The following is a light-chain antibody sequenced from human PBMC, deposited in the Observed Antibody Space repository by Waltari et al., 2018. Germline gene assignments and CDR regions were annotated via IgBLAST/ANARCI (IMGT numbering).Light chain of an antibody. CDR3: QVWDKFIDHPV. J-gene: IGLJ2*01. CDR2: DDN. Sequence: SIILTQPPSLSVAPGQTARIAWGGNNIGTYSVHWYQQKPAQAPILVIHDDNDRPSGIPERFSGSTAWKTATLTIRRVDPGDEAAYYCQVWDKFIDHPVFGGGTKLTVL. V-gene: IGLV3-21*02. CDR1: NIGTYS.